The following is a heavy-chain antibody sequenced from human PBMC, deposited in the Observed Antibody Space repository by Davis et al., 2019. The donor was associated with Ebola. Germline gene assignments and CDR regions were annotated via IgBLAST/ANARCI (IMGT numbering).Heavy chain of an antibody. CDR3: ARRNGVRGLTAGYYYGMDV. D-gene: IGHD3-10*01. CDR2: IYYSGST. Sequence: GSLRLSCTVSGGSISSSSYYWGWIRQPPGKGLEWIGSIYYSGSTYYNPSLKSRVTISVDTSKNQFSLKLSSVTAADTAVYYCARRNGVRGLTAGYYYGMDVWGQGTTVTVSS. CDR1: GGSISSSSYY. V-gene: IGHV4-39*07. J-gene: IGHJ6*02.